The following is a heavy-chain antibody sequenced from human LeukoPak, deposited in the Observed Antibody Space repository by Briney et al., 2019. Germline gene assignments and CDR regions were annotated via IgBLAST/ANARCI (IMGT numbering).Heavy chain of an antibody. CDR2: INSDGTYT. J-gene: IGHJ4*02. CDR1: GFTFRNYW. V-gene: IGHV3-74*01. Sequence: PGGSLRLSCAASGFTFRNYWMHWVRQAPGKGLVWVSRINSDGTYTNYADSVKGRFTISRDNAKNTLYLQMNSLRAEDTAVYYCAKGRITMVRGVIITNYFDYWGQGTLVTVSS. CDR3: AKGRITMVRGVIITNYFDY. D-gene: IGHD3-10*01.